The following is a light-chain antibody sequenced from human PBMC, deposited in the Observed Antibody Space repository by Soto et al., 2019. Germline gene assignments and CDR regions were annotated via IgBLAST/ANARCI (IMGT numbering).Light chain of an antibody. CDR1: SNDVGGSDY. CDR2: EVG. V-gene: IGLV2-14*01. Sequence: QSVLTQPPSASGSPGQSVTISCTGTSNDVGGSDYVSWYQQHPGKVPKLIIYEVGNRPSGVSNRFSGSKSGNTASLTISGLQAEDEADYYCSSYTGTSTYVLFGGGTKLTVL. CDR3: SSYTGTSTYVL. J-gene: IGLJ2*01.